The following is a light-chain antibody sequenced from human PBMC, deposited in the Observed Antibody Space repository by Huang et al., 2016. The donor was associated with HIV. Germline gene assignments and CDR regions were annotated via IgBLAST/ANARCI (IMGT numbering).Light chain of an antibody. CDR2: KVY. V-gene: IGKV1-5*03. Sequence: DIQMSQSPSTLSASVGDRVTITCRASQRISSWLAWYQQKPGKAPKLLIYKVYSLESGVPSRFSGGGSGTEVTVTISSLQPDDFATYYCQEYNSYSRTVRRGTGVEIK. CDR3: QEYNSYSRT. CDR1: QRISSW. J-gene: IGKJ1*01.